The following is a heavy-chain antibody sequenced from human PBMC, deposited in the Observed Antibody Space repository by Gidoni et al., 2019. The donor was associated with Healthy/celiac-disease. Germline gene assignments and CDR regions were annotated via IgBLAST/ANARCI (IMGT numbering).Heavy chain of an antibody. J-gene: IGHJ6*02. CDR1: GGPFRSYA. Sequence: QVQLVQSGAEVKKPGSSVKVSCKASGGPFRSYAISWVRQAPGQGLEWMGRIIPILGIANYAQKFQGSVTITADKSTSTAYMELSSLRSEDTAVYYCAKEEQRGVGGYGMDVWGQGTTVTVSS. V-gene: IGHV1-69*09. CDR2: IIPILGIA. D-gene: IGHD3-10*01. CDR3: AKEEQRGVGGYGMDV.